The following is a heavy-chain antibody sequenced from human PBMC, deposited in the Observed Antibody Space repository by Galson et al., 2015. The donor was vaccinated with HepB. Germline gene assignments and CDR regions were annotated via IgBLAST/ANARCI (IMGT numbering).Heavy chain of an antibody. Sequence: SLRLSCAASGFTFSSYAMHWVRQAPGKGLEWVAVISYDGSNKYYADSVKGRFTISRDNSKNTLYLQMNSLRAEDTAVYYCARAGSSWYYNYYYGMDVWGQGTTVTVSS. J-gene: IGHJ6*02. V-gene: IGHV3-30-3*01. D-gene: IGHD6-13*01. CDR1: GFTFSSYA. CDR2: ISYDGSNK. CDR3: ARAGSSWYYNYYYGMDV.